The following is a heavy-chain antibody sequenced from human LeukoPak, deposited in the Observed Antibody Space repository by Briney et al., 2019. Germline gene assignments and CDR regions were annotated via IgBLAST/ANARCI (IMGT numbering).Heavy chain of an antibody. CDR2: IYFTGST. V-gene: IGHV4-39*01. D-gene: IGHD1-7*01. Sequence: SETLSLTCTVSGGSLSSSSYYWGWIRQPPGKGLEWIGTIYFTGSTYYSPSLESRLTMSVDTSKSQFSLSLSSVTAADTAVYYCARRGITRNTGHFHHWGQGTLVTVSS. CDR1: GGSLSSSSYY. J-gene: IGHJ1*01. CDR3: ARRGITRNTGHFHH.